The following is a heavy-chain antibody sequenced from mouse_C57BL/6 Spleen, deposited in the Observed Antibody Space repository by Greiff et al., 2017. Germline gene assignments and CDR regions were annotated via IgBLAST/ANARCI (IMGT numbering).Heavy chain of an antibody. V-gene: IGHV5-9-1*02. J-gene: IGHJ4*01. CDR1: GFTFSSYA. Sequence: EVKLVESGEGLVKPGGSLELSCAASGFTFSSYAMSWVRQTPEKRLEWVAYISSGGDYIYYADTVKGRFTISRDNARNTLYLQMSSLKSEDTAMYYCTRVGPDYYAMDYWGQGTSVTVSS. CDR2: ISSGGDYI. CDR3: TRVGPDYYAMDY.